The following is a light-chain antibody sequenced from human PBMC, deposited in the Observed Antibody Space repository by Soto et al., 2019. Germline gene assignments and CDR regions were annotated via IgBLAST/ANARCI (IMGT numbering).Light chain of an antibody. Sequence: EIVLTQSPVTLSLSPGERAPPSCRARQTVSNQLAWYQQKPGQAPRLLIYDASRRVTGIPARFSGSGSGTDFTLTLSSLEPEDFAVYYCQQRAGSSTFGQGTRLEIK. V-gene: IGKV3-11*01. CDR2: DAS. CDR3: QQRAGSST. CDR1: QTVSNQ. J-gene: IGKJ5*01.